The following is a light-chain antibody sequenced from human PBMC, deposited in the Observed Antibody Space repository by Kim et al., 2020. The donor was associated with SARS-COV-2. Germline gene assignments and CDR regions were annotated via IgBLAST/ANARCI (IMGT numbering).Light chain of an antibody. J-gene: IGKJ1*01. Sequence: DIQMTQSPSSLYASVGDRVTITCRASQSISSYLNWYQHRPGKAPRLLIFATSSLQSGVPSRFSGSRSGTDFTLTINSLQPDDFATYSCQQSFISPWTFGQGTKVDIK. CDR1: QSISSY. CDR2: ATS. V-gene: IGKV1-39*01. CDR3: QQSFISPWT.